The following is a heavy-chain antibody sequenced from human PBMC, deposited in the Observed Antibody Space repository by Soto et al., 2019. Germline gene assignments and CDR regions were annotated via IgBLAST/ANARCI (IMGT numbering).Heavy chain of an antibody. D-gene: IGHD6-6*01. CDR1: GFTFSTYS. CDR2: ISASGDAI. CDR3: ARLYSTSSVNRWFDP. Sequence: EVQLVESGGGLVQPGGSLRLPCAASGFTFSTYSMNWVRQAPGKGLEWISFISASGDAIYYADSVRGRFTISRDNAESSLYLQVNSLRDEDTAVYYCARLYSTSSVNRWFDPWGQGTLVTVSS. V-gene: IGHV3-48*02. J-gene: IGHJ5*02.